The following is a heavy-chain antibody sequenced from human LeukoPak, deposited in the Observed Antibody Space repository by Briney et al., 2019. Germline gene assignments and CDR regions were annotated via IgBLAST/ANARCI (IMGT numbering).Heavy chain of an antibody. D-gene: IGHD3-22*01. V-gene: IGHV3-23*01. CDR3: ARTGRGITMIVVVILDY. CDR2: ISGSGGST. CDR1: GFTFSSYA. Sequence: PGGSLRLSCAASGFTFSSYAMSWVRQAPGKGLEWVSAISGSGGSTYYADSVKGRFTIHRDNSKNTLYLQMNSLRAEDTAVYYCARTGRGITMIVVVILDYWGQGTLVTVSS. J-gene: IGHJ4*02.